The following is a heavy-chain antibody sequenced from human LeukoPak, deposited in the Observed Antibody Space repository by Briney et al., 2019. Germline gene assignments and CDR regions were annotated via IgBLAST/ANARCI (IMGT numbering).Heavy chain of an antibody. CDR1: GFTFSSYS. V-gene: IGHV3-21*01. J-gene: IGHJ4*02. CDR3: ARQEARNYYYEGLDY. D-gene: IGHD3-22*01. Sequence: PGRSLRLSCAASGFTFSSYSMNWVRQAPGKGLEWVSSISSSSSYIYYADSVKGRFTIDRDNSKNTVYLQMNNLRPDDTAIYFCARQEARNYYYEGLDYWGQGNLVTVSS. CDR2: ISSSSSYI.